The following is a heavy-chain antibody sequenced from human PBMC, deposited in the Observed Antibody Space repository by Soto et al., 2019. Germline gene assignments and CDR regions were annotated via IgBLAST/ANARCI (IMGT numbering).Heavy chain of an antibody. Sequence: GGSLRLSCAASGFTFSIYSMNWVRQAPGKGLEWVSYISSSGGTIYYADSMKGRFTISRDNAKNSLYLQMNSLRAEDTAVYYCARNYYGSGTGAFDIWGQGTMVTVSS. CDR2: ISSSGGTI. CDR3: ARNYYGSGTGAFDI. V-gene: IGHV3-48*01. CDR1: GFTFSIYS. J-gene: IGHJ3*02. D-gene: IGHD3-10*01.